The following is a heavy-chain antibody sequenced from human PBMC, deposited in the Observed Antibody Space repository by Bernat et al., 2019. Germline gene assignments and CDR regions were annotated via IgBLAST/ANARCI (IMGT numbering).Heavy chain of an antibody. J-gene: IGHJ4*01. CDR2: IYYSGST. CDR3: ARDHRDLYCSGGSCYSSGYYFDY. Sequence: QVQLQESGPGLVKPSETLSLTCTVSGGSISSYYWSWIRQPPGKGLEWIGSIYYSGSTNYNPSLKSRVTITVDTSKNQFALKLSSVTAADTAVYYCARDHRDLYCSGGSCYSSGYYFDYWGQGTLVTVSS. V-gene: IGHV4-59*01. D-gene: IGHD2-15*01. CDR1: GGSISSYY.